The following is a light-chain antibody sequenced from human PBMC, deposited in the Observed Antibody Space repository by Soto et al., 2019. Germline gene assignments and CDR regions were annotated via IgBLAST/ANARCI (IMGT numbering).Light chain of an antibody. CDR2: AAS. V-gene: IGKV1-12*01. CDR3: QQGYSTPIT. J-gene: IGKJ5*01. Sequence: DIQMTPSPSSVSASVGDRVTITCRASQGISSWLVWYQQKPGKAPKVLIYAASNLQSGVPSRFSGSGSGTDFALTISSLQPEDFATYYCQQGYSTPITFGQGTRLEIK. CDR1: QGISSW.